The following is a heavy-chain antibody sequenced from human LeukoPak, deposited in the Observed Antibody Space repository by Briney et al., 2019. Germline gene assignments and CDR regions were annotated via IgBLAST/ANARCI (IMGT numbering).Heavy chain of an antibody. V-gene: IGHV3-66*02. CDR3: ARAVRFYFDY. D-gene: IGHD3-3*01. Sequence: GGSLRLSCAASGFTVSSNYMSWVRQAPGKGLEWVSVIYRGGSTYYADSVKGRFTISRDNSKNTLYLQLNSLRAEDTAVYYCARAVRFYFDYWGQGTLVTVSS. CDR1: GFTVSSNY. J-gene: IGHJ4*02. CDR2: IYRGGST.